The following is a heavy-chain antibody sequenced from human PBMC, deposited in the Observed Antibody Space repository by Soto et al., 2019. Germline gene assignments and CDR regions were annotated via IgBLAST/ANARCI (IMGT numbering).Heavy chain of an antibody. Sequence: QVQLVESGGGEVQPGRSLTISCAASGSTFSTYGMHWVRQTPGKGLEWVAVISYDGTNKFYSDSEKGRFTISRDNFKNTLTLQMNSLRADDTAVYSCAKDLQSYGDYDYYCYGMDVWGLGTRVTVSS. CDR2: ISYDGTNK. V-gene: IGHV3-30*18. J-gene: IGHJ6*02. D-gene: IGHD4-17*01. CDR1: GSTFSTYG. CDR3: AKDLQSYGDYDYYCYGMDV.